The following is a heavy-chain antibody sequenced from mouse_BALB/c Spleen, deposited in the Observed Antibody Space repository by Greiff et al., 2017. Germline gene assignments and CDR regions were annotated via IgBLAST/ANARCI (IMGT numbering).Heavy chain of an antibody. V-gene: IGHV5-17*02. D-gene: IGHD1-1*01. CDR3: ARDTTVVGFDY. Sequence: EGQRVESGGGLVQPGGSRKLSCAASGFTFSSFGMHWVRQAPEKGLEWVAYISSGSSTIYYADTVKGRFTISRDKPKNTLFLQMTSLRSEDTAMYYCARDTTVVGFDYWGQGTTLTVSS. CDR2: ISSGSSTI. CDR1: GFTFSSFG. J-gene: IGHJ2*01.